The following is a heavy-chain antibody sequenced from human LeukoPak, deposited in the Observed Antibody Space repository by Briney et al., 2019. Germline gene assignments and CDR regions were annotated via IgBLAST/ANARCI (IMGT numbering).Heavy chain of an antibody. J-gene: IGHJ5*02. Sequence: GASVKVSCKASGYTFTSYDINWVRQATGQGLEWMGWMNPNSGNTGYAQKFQGRVTMTRDTSTSTVYMELSSLRSEDTAVYYCARAGYCSGGSCSTGWFDPWGQGNLVTVSS. V-gene: IGHV1-8*01. D-gene: IGHD2-15*01. CDR2: MNPNSGNT. CDR1: GYTFTSYD. CDR3: ARAGYCSGGSCSTGWFDP.